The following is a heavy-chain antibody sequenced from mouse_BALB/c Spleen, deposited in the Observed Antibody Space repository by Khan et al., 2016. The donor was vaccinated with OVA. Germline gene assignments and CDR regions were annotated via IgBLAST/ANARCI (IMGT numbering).Heavy chain of an antibody. J-gene: IGHJ4*01. V-gene: IGHV9-3-1*01. CDR1: GHTFTNFG. CDR3: ARPPYFSYAMDN. D-gene: IGHD2-10*01. CDR2: INTYTGEP. Sequence: QIQLVQSGPELKKPGETVKISCKASGHTFTNFGMNWVKQAPGKGLKWMGWINTYTGEPTYADDFNGRFAFSLEASASTAYLQINNRTNEDTATYFCARPPYFSYAMDNWGQGTSVTVSS.